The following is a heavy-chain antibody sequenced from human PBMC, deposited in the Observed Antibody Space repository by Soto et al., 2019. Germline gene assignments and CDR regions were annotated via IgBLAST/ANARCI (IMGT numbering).Heavy chain of an antibody. V-gene: IGHV3-33*01. D-gene: IGHD2-2*01. Sequence: GGPLRLSCAASGFTFSTYGMHWVRQAPGKGLEWVALIWFDGSDKYYTESVKGRFTISRDNSRSTVDLQMNSLRAEDTAVYYCARLYCSAASCYSVGAFDIRGQGTMVTVSS. CDR3: ARLYCSAASCYSVGAFDI. CDR2: IWFDGSDK. J-gene: IGHJ3*02. CDR1: GFTFSTYG.